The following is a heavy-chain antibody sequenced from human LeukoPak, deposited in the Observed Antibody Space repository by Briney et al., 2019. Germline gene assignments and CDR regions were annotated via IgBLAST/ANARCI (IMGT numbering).Heavy chain of an antibody. Sequence: GGSLRLSCAASGFTFSSYEMNWVRQAPGKGLEWVSYISSSGSTIYYEDSVKGRFTISRDNAKNSLYLQMNSLRAEDTAVYYCAREGDDSSGPGDYWGQGTLVTVSS. CDR2: ISSSGSTI. J-gene: IGHJ4*02. D-gene: IGHD3-22*01. V-gene: IGHV3-48*03. CDR1: GFTFSSYE. CDR3: AREGDDSSGPGDY.